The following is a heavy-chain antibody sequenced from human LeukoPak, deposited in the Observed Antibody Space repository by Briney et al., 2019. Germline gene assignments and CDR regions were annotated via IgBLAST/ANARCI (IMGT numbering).Heavy chain of an antibody. CDR1: GFSLSSYS. Sequence: GESLRLSCEASGFSLSSYSMQWVRQAPGKGLEWVSVISAGGITTYYADSVKGRFTISRDNSKNTVFLQISSLRAEDTALYYCARKSGSGNFPLDYWGQGTLVTVSS. V-gene: IGHV3-23*01. D-gene: IGHD3-10*01. J-gene: IGHJ4*02. CDR2: ISAGGITT. CDR3: ARKSGSGNFPLDY.